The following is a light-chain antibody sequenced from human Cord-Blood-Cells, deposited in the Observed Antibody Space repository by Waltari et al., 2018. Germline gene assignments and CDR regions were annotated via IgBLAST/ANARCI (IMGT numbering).Light chain of an antibody. V-gene: IGKV3-11*01. CDR2: DAS. Sequence: EIVLTQSPATLSLSPGERATLSCRASQSVSSYLAWYQQKPGQAPRLLIYDASNRATGSPARFSGSGSVTDFTLTISSLEPEDIAVYYCQQRSNWPPYTFGQGTKLEIK. CDR3: QQRSNWPPYT. J-gene: IGKJ2*01. CDR1: QSVSSY.